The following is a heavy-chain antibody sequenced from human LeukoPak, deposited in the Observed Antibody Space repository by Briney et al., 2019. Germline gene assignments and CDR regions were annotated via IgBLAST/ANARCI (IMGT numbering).Heavy chain of an antibody. CDR1: GGTFSSCA. V-gene: IGHV1-69*06. Sequence: ASVKVSCKASGGTFSSCAISWVRQAPGQGLEWMGGIIPIFGTANYAQKFQGRVTITADKSTSTAYMELSSLRSEDTAVYYCAKPSGWTPPYYFDYWGQGTLVTVSS. D-gene: IGHD6-19*01. J-gene: IGHJ4*02. CDR2: IIPIFGTA. CDR3: AKPSGWTPPYYFDY.